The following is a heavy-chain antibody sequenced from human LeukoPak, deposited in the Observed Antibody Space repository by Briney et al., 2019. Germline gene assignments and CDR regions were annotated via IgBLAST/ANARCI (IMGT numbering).Heavy chain of an antibody. J-gene: IGHJ5*02. CDR1: GGSISSYY. Sequence: SETLSLTCTVSGGSISSYYWSWIRQPPGKGLEWIGYIYYSGSTNYNPSLKSRVTISVDTSKNQFSLKLSSVTAADTAVYYCARQHRGFDPWGQETLVTVSS. CDR2: IYYSGST. CDR3: ARQHRGFDP. V-gene: IGHV4-59*08.